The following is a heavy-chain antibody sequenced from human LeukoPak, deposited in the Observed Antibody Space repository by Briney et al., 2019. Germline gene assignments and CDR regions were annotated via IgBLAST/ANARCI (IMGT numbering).Heavy chain of an antibody. D-gene: IGHD3-22*01. CDR3: AADPSYSSGYRYYFDY. Sequence: SVKVSCKTSGFTFISSAVQWVRQARGQRLEWIGWIVVGSGNTNYAQKFRERVTITRDMSTSTAYMELSSLRSEDTAVYYCAADPSYSSGYRYYFDYWGQGTLVTVSS. J-gene: IGHJ4*02. CDR2: IVVGSGNT. CDR1: GFTFISSA. V-gene: IGHV1-58*01.